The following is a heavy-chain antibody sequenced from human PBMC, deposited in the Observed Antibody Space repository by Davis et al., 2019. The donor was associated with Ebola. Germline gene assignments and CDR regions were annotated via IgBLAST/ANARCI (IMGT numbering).Heavy chain of an antibody. V-gene: IGHV4-34*01. Sequence: PLETLSLTCAVYGGSFSGYYWSWIRQPPGKGLEWIGEINHSGSTNYNPSLKSRVTISVDTSKNQFSLKLSSVTAADTAVYYCARAGYFDWLFNLDAFDIWGQGTMVTVSS. CDR2: INHSGST. J-gene: IGHJ3*02. CDR1: GGSFSGYY. D-gene: IGHD3-9*01. CDR3: ARAGYFDWLFNLDAFDI.